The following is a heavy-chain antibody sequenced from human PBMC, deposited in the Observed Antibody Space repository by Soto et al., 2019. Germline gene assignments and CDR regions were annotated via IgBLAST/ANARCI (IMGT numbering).Heavy chain of an antibody. CDR3: ARGRDGGY. CDR1: GYAFTTYG. Sequence: QVHLVQSGAEVKKPGASVKVSCKGSGYAFTTYGITWVRQAPGQGLEWMGWISAHNGNTNYAQELQGRVAVTRDTSTSTAYMELRSLRADDTAVYSCARGRDGGYWGQGALVTVSS. V-gene: IGHV1-18*01. J-gene: IGHJ4*02. CDR2: ISAHNGNT. D-gene: IGHD3-10*01.